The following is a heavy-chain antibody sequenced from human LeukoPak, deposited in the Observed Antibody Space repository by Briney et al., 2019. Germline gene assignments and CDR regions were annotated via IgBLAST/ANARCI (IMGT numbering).Heavy chain of an antibody. CDR2: IYYSGST. Sequence: PSETLSLTCTVSGGSISSSDYYWGWIRQPPGKGLEWIGSIYYSGSTYYNPSLRSRVTISLDPSKNQFSLEVYSVTAADTAVYYCAKIEYTSSGTHNWFDPWGQGTTVTVSS. D-gene: IGHD6-6*01. J-gene: IGHJ5*02. V-gene: IGHV4-39*07. CDR3: AKIEYTSSGTHNWFDP. CDR1: GGSISSSDYY.